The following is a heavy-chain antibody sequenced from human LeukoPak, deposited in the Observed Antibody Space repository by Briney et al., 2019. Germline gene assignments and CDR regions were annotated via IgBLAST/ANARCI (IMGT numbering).Heavy chain of an antibody. D-gene: IGHD6-13*01. Sequence: RSSETLSLTCAVYGGSFSGYYWSWIRQPPGKGLEWIGEINHSGTTNYNPSLKSRVTISVDTSKNHFSLKLSSVTAADTAAYYCARGRIAAAVPSGRFDPWGQGTLVTVSS. J-gene: IGHJ5*02. CDR1: GGSFSGYY. CDR2: INHSGTT. V-gene: IGHV4-34*01. CDR3: ARGRIAAAVPSGRFDP.